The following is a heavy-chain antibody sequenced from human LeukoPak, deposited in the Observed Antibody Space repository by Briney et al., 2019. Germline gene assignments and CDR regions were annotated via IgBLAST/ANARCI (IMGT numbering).Heavy chain of an antibody. CDR2: ISGGGSST. CDR1: GFTFSSYA. D-gene: IGHD1-20*01. CDR3: AANNWNDQFDY. J-gene: IGHJ4*02. V-gene: IGHV3-23*01. Sequence: GGSLRLSCAASGFTFSSYAMSWVRQAPGKGLEWVSAISGGGSSTYYADSVKGRFTISRDNSKNTLHLQMNSLRAEDTAVYYCAANNWNDQFDYWGQGTLVTVSS.